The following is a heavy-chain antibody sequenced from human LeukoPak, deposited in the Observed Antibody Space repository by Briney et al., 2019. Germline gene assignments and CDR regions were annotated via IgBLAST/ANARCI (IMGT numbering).Heavy chain of an antibody. CDR3: ARNGSGSYYYFDY. CDR2: INPNSGGT. J-gene: IGHJ4*02. Sequence: GASVKVSCKASGYTFTGYYIHWVRQAPGQGLEWMGRINPNSGGTNYAQKFQGRVTMTRDTSISTAYMELSRLRSDDTAVYYCARNGSGSYYYFDYWGQGTLVTVSS. CDR1: GYTFTGYY. V-gene: IGHV1-2*06. D-gene: IGHD3-10*01.